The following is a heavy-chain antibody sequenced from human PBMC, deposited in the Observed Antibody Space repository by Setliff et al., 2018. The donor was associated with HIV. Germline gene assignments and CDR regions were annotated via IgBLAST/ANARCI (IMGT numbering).Heavy chain of an antibody. CDR2: IYYSGST. CDR3: ARLANWGGSFDI. CDR1: GGSISNSRYY. Sequence: PSETLSLTCTVSGGSISNSRYYWSWIRQPPGKGLEWIGSIYYSGSTYYNPSLKSRVTISVDTSKNQFSLKLSSVTAADAAVYYCARLANWGGSFDIWGPGKMVTVSS. V-gene: IGHV4-39*01. J-gene: IGHJ3*02. D-gene: IGHD7-27*01.